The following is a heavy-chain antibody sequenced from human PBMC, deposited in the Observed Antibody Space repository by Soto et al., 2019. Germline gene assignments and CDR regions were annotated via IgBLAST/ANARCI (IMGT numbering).Heavy chain of an antibody. V-gene: IGHV4-4*07. Sequence: PSETLSLTCTVSGGSMNAHFWSWIRQSAGKGLEWIGHIYISGTTMYNPSLRSRVTISIDTSKNQLSLNLRSVSAADTAVYYCARGRGEFDAWGQGTPVTVSS. D-gene: IGHD2-21*01. CDR1: GGSMNAHF. CDR3: ARGRGEFDA. CDR2: IYISGTT. J-gene: IGHJ5*02.